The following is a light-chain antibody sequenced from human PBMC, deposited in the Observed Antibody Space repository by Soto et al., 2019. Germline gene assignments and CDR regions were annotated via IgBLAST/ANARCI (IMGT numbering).Light chain of an antibody. V-gene: IGLV1-44*01. J-gene: IGLJ1*01. CDR2: NNN. CDR1: SSNIGTNA. Sequence: QSVLTPPPSASGTPGQRVTISCSGGSSNIGTNAVNWYQQLPGTAPKLLIYNNNQRPSGVPDRFSGSKSGTSASLAISGLQYEDEADYYCAAWDDSLNGYVFGTGTKLTVL. CDR3: AAWDDSLNGYV.